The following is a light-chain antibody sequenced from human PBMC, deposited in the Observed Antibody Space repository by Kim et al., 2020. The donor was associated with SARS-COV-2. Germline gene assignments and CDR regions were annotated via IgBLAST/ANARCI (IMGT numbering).Light chain of an antibody. Sequence: LSPRERATLSCRASQSVNNNYLAWYQQKPGQAPRLLIYGASNRATGIPDRFSGSGSGTDFTLTISRLEPEDFSVYYCQQYGRSLTFGGGTKVDIK. V-gene: IGKV3-20*01. J-gene: IGKJ4*01. CDR1: QSVNNNY. CDR2: GAS. CDR3: QQYGRSLT.